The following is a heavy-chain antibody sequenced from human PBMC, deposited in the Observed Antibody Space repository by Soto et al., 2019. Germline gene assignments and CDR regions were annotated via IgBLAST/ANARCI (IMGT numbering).Heavy chain of an antibody. Sequence: EVQLLESGGGLVQPGGSLRLSCAASGFTFSSYAMSWVRQAPGKGLEWVSAISGSGGSTYYADSVKGRFTISRDNSKNTLYLQMNSLRAEDTAVYYCAKETRHDFWTNHGYFDYWGQGTLVTVSS. J-gene: IGHJ4*02. CDR1: GFTFSSYA. D-gene: IGHD3-3*01. CDR2: ISGSGGST. V-gene: IGHV3-23*01. CDR3: AKETRHDFWTNHGYFDY.